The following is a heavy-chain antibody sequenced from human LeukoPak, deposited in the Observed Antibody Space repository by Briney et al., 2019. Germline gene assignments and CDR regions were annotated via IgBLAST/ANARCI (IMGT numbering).Heavy chain of an antibody. D-gene: IGHD6-19*01. CDR3: AKRAVAEYYFDY. CDR2: VSGGST. CDR1: GFTFSSYV. J-gene: IGHJ4*02. Sequence: GGSLRLSCAASGFTFSSYVMTWVRQAPGKGLEWVSVVSGGSTFYADSVKGRFTISRDNSKNTLYLQMNSLRAEDTAVYYCAKRAVAEYYFDYWGQGTLVTDSS. V-gene: IGHV3-23*01.